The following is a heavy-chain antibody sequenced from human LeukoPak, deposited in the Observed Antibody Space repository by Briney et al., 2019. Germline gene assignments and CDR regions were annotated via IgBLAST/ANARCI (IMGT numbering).Heavy chain of an antibody. D-gene: IGHD5-18*01. J-gene: IGHJ3*02. CDR3: ANFYSHGRLDAFDI. CDR2: ISGSGGNT. V-gene: IGHV3-23*01. CDR1: GFTFSSYA. Sequence: PGGSLRLSCAASGFTFSSYAMSWVRQAPGKGLEWVSGISGSGGNTYYADSVKGRFIISRDNSKNTLYLQMNSLRAEDTAVYYCANFYSHGRLDAFDIWGQGTMVTVSS.